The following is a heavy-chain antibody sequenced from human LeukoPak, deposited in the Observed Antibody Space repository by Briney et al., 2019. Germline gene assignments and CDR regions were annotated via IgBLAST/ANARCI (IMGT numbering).Heavy chain of an antibody. CDR1: GYSISSGYY. CDR3: ARLFWSGQAYDY. Sequence: SETLSLTCTVSGYSISSGYYWGWIRQPPGKGLEWIGSIYHSGSTYYNPSLKSRVTMSVDTSKNQVSLKLSSVTAADTAVYYCARLFWSGQAYDYWGQGALVTVSS. D-gene: IGHD3-3*01. J-gene: IGHJ4*02. CDR2: IYHSGST. V-gene: IGHV4-38-2*02.